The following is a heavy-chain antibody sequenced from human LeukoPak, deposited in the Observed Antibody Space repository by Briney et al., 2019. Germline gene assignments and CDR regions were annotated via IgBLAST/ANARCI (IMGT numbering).Heavy chain of an antibody. Sequence: PGGSLRLSCAASGFTFSSYGMHWVRQAPGKGLEWVAFIRYDGSNKYYADSLKGRFTISRDNSNNTLYLQMNSLRTEDTAVYYCAGEYVIAVAGLDYWGQGTLVTVSS. CDR3: AGEYVIAVAGLDY. J-gene: IGHJ4*02. CDR2: IRYDGSNK. V-gene: IGHV3-30*02. D-gene: IGHD6-19*01. CDR1: GFTFSSYG.